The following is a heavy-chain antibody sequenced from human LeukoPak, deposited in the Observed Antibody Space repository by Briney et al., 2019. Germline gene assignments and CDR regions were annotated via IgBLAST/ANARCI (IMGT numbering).Heavy chain of an antibody. CDR2: IRYDGNNK. Sequence: GGSLRLSCAASGFTLSDHSMQWVRQDPAKGLKWAAFIRYDGNNKYYADSVKGRFAISRDNSKNMLYLEMNSLSTEDTAVYYCAKVRYCSGVNCYPDDNWGQGTLVTVSS. J-gene: IGHJ4*02. CDR1: GFTLSDHS. D-gene: IGHD2-15*01. V-gene: IGHV3-30*02. CDR3: AKVRYCSGVNCYPDDN.